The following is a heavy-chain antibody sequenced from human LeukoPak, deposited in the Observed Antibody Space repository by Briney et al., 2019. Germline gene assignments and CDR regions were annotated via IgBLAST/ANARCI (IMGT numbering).Heavy chain of an antibody. CDR1: GGSISSSSYY. Sequence: PSETLSLTCTVSGGSISSSSYYWGWFRQPPGKGLEWIGSIYYSRSTYYNPSLKSRVTISVDTSKNQFSLNLSSVTAADTAVYYCARLYYDSSGYYQICYFDYWGQGTLVTVSS. CDR2: IYYSRST. CDR3: ARLYYDSSGYYQICYFDY. D-gene: IGHD3-22*01. J-gene: IGHJ4*02. V-gene: IGHV4-39*01.